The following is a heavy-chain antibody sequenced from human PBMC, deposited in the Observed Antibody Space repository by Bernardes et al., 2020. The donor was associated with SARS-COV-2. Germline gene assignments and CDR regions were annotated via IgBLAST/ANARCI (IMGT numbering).Heavy chain of an antibody. J-gene: IGHJ3*02. CDR1: GYTFTSYD. V-gene: IGHV1-8*01. D-gene: IGHD3-22*01. CDR3: ARKVYYYDSSGHHDAFDI. Sequence: ASAKVACKASGYTFTSYDICWVRQATGQGLEWMGWMNPNSGNTGYAQKFQGRVTMTRNTSISTAYMELSSLRSEDTAAYYCARKVYYYDSSGHHDAFDIWGQGTMVTVSS. CDR2: MNPNSGNT.